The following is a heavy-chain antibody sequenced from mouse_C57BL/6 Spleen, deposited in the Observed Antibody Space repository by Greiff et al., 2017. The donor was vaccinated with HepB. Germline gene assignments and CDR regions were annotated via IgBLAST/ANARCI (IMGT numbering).Heavy chain of an antibody. D-gene: IGHD1-1*01. CDR3: ARDYGSSYGYFDV. CDR1: GYTFTSYW. V-gene: IGHV1-7*01. J-gene: IGHJ1*03. Sequence: VQVVESGAELAKPGASVKLSCKASGYTFTSYWMHWVKQRPGQGLEWIGYINPSSGYTKYNQKFKDKATLTADKSSSTAYMQLSSLTYEDSAVYYCARDYGSSYGYFDVWGTGTTVTVSS. CDR2: INPSSGYT.